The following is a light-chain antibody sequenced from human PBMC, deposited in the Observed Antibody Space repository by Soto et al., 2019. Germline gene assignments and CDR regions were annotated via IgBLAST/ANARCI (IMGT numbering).Light chain of an antibody. V-gene: IGKV1-5*01. J-gene: IGKJ2*01. CDR1: QSISSW. CDR2: DAS. Sequence: DIQMTQSPSTLSASVGDRVTITCRASQSISSWLAWYQQKPGKAPKVLIYDASSLESGVPSSFSGSGSGTEFTLPISSLQPDDVATYYCQQYNSYSSFTFGQGTKLEIK. CDR3: QQYNSYSSFT.